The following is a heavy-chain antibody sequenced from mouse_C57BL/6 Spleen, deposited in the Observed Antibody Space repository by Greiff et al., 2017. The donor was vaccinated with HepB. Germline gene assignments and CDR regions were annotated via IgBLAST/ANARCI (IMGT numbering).Heavy chain of an antibody. CDR2: IYPGSGNT. D-gene: IGHD2-3*01. CDR3: ARSIYDGYYGPAMDY. J-gene: IGHJ4*01. Sequence: QVQLQQSGAELVRPGASVKLSCKASGYTFTDYYINWVKQRPGQGLEWIARIYPGSGNTYYNEKFKGKATLTAEKSSSTAYMQLSSLTSEDSAVYFCARSIYDGYYGPAMDYWGQGTSVTVSS. CDR1: GYTFTDYY. V-gene: IGHV1-76*01.